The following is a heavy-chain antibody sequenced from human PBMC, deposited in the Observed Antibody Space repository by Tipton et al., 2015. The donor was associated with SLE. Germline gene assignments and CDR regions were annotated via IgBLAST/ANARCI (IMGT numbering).Heavy chain of an antibody. V-gene: IGHV4-39*07. CDR3: ARGLVTWRGAIVGVDV. Sequence: TLSLTCTVSGDSVSSSAYYWGWIRQPPGKGLEWIGSIFYSGSTYYNPSLQSRATFSVDTSRNQFSLKLNSVTAADTAVYYCARGLVTWRGAIVGVDVWGQGTTVNVSS. CDR2: IFYSGST. D-gene: IGHD2-21*02. J-gene: IGHJ6*02. CDR1: GDSVSSSAYY.